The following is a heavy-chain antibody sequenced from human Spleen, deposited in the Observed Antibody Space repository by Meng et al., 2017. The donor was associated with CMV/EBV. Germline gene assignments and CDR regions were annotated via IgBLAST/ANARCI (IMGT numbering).Heavy chain of an antibody. V-gene: IGHV3-23*01. CDR1: GFISSNYA. CDR2: INDSGGRT. CDR3: AKSKAGYSGSWADFDS. J-gene: IGHJ4*02. D-gene: IGHD6-13*01. Sequence: GGSLRLSCAASGFISSNYAMNWIRQTPGKGLEWVSVINDSGGRTYYADSVKGRFTISRDNSKNTLYLQINSLRGDDTAVYYCAKSKAGYSGSWADFDSWGQGTLVTVSS.